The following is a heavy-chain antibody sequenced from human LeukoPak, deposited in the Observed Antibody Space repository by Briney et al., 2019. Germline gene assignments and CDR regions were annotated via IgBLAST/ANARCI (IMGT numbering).Heavy chain of an antibody. Sequence: GASVKVSFKASGYTFTSYYMHWVRQAPGQGLEWVGIINPTTGDTTYAQKFQGRLTMTRDMSTSTVYMELSSLTSEDTAVFYCARYGFSAVWQGGWHAFDIWGQGTVVTVSS. J-gene: IGHJ3*02. CDR1: GYTFTSYY. D-gene: IGHD2-15*01. V-gene: IGHV1-46*01. CDR2: INPTTGDT. CDR3: ARYGFSAVWQGGWHAFDI.